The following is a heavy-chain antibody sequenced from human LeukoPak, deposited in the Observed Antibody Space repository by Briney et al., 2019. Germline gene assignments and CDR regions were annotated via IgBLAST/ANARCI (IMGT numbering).Heavy chain of an antibody. Sequence: GGSLRLSCAASGFTFSSYWMSWVRQAPGKGLEWVANIKQDGSEKYYVDSVKGRFTISRDNAKNSLYPQMNSLRAEDTAVYYCARLRRDGYPRRYYFDYWGQGTLVTVSS. CDR2: IKQDGSEK. D-gene: IGHD5-24*01. J-gene: IGHJ4*02. CDR3: ARLRRDGYPRRYYFDY. CDR1: GFTFSSYW. V-gene: IGHV3-7*01.